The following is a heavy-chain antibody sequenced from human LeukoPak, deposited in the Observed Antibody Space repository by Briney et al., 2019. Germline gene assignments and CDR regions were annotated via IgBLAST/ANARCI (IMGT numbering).Heavy chain of an antibody. CDR2: INPNSGGT. CDR1: GYTFTGHY. J-gene: IGHJ4*02. CDR3: ARDSAGDLDS. D-gene: IGHD7-27*01. V-gene: IGHV1-2*02. Sequence: ASVKVSCKASGYTFTGHYMHWVRQAPGQGLEWMGWINPNSGGTNYAQKFQGRVTMTRDTSISTAYMELSRMRSDNTAVYYCARDSAGDLDSWGQGTLVTVSS.